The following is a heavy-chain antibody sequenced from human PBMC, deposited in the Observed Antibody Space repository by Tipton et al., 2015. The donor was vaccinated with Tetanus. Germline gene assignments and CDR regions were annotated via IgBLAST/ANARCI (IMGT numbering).Heavy chain of an antibody. CDR2: ILYGGGT. V-gene: IGHV4-61*01. CDR1: GGSVSSGSYY. Sequence: TLSLTCSIFGGSVSSGSYYCAWIRQPPGKGLEYIGYILYGGGTHYNPSLKSRVTVSADPSQNQFSLKLTSVTAADTAVYYCARIHDFLSGHFDLWGQGALVAVSS. D-gene: IGHD3-3*01. J-gene: IGHJ4*02. CDR3: ARIHDFLSGHFDL.